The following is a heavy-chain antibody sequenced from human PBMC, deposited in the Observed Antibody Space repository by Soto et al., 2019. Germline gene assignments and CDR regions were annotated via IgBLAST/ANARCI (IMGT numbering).Heavy chain of an antibody. V-gene: IGHV1-69*06. Sequence: ASVKVSCKASGGTFSSYAISWVRQAPGQGLEWMGGIIPIFGTANYAQKFQGRVTITADKSTSTAYMELSSLRSEDTAVYYCARDFRGSYLFDYWGQGTLVTVSS. CDR2: IIPIFGTA. J-gene: IGHJ4*02. CDR1: GGTFSSYA. CDR3: ARDFRGSYLFDY. D-gene: IGHD1-26*01.